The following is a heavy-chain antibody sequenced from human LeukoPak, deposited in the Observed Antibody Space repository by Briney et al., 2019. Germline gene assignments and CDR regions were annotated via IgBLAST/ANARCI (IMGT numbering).Heavy chain of an antibody. CDR1: GFSFTFFG. V-gene: IGHV3-30*18. CDR2: ISYDGTNK. Sequence: GGSLRLSCVVSGFSFTFFGIHWVRQAPGKGLEWVAFISYDGTNKYYTDSVKGRFTISRDNSKNTLYLQMNSVRTEDTAVYYCAKVSGRDGYTETKVWGQGTLVTVSS. J-gene: IGHJ4*02. D-gene: IGHD5-24*01. CDR3: AKVSGRDGYTETKV.